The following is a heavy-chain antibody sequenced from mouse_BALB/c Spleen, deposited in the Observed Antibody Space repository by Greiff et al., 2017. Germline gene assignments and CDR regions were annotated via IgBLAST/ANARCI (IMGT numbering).Heavy chain of an antibody. CDR1: GYTFTDYA. D-gene: IGHD2-2*01. J-gene: IGHJ3*01. Sequence: QVQLKQSGAELVRPGVSVKISCKGSGYTFTDYAMHWVKQSHAKSLEWIGVISTYYGDASYNQKFKGKATMTVDKSSSTAYMELARLTSEDSAIYYCARSGGYDGLCAYWGQGTLVTVSA. CDR2: ISTYYGDA. V-gene: IGHV1S137*01. CDR3: ARSGGYDGLCAY.